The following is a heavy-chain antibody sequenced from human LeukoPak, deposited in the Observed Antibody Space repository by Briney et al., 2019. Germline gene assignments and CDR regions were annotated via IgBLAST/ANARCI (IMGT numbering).Heavy chain of an antibody. CDR2: ISYDGSNK. CDR1: GFTFSSYG. V-gene: IGHV3-30*18. D-gene: IGHD6-19*01. Sequence: GGSLRLSCAASGFTFSSYGMHWVRQAPGKGLEWVAVISYDGSNKYYADSVKGRFTISRDNSKNTLYLQMNSLRAEDTAVYYCAKCYSSGWPTPFDYWGQGTLVTVSS. CDR3: AKCYSSGWPTPFDY. J-gene: IGHJ4*02.